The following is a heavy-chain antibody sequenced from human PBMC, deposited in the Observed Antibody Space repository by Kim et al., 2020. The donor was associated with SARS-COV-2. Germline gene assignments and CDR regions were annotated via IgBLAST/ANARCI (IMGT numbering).Heavy chain of an antibody. CDR3: AKPYIGAPLGSYYCGMDV. V-gene: IGHV4-39*01. CDR2: IYYSGST. Sequence: SETLSLTCTVSGGSISSSSYYWGWIRQPPGKGLEWIGSIYYSGSTYYNPSLKSRVTISVDTSKNQFSLKLSSVTAADTAVYYCAKPYIGAPLGSYYCGMDVWGQGTTVTVSS. CDR1: GGSISSSSYY. J-gene: IGHJ6*02. D-gene: IGHD3-10*01.